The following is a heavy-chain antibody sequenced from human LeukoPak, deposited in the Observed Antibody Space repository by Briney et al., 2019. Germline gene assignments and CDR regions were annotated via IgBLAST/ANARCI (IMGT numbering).Heavy chain of an antibody. CDR3: AREYDFWSGYLYYFDY. CDR2: IYTSGST. D-gene: IGHD3-3*01. CDR1: GGSISSGSYY. V-gene: IGHV4-61*02. Sequence: PSETLSLTCTVSGGSISSGSYYWSWIRQPAGKGLEWIGRIYTSGSTNYNPSLKSRVTISVDTSKNQFSLKLSSVTAADTAVYYCAREYDFWSGYLYYFDYWGQGTLVTVSS. J-gene: IGHJ4*02.